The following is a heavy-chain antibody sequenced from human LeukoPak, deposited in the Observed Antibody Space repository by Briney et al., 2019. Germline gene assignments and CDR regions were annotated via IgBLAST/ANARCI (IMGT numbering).Heavy chain of an antibody. CDR1: SGSIASTTW. J-gene: IGHJ6*02. V-gene: IGHV4-4*02. CDR2: INHSGNT. D-gene: IGHD2-2*02. CDR3: ARGVYCSSTSCYRESYYYYGMDV. Sequence: PSETLSLTCAVSSGSIASTTWWSWVRQPPGKGLEWIGEINHSGNTYYSPSLKSRVTISVDTSKNRFSLKLSSVTAADTAVYYCARGVYCSSTSCYRESYYYYGMDVWGQGTTVTVSS.